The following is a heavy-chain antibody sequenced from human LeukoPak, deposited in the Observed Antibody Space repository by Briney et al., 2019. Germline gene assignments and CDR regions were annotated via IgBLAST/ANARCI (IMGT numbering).Heavy chain of an antibody. CDR3: ARRRDGYNRNAFDI. J-gene: IGHJ3*02. Sequence: SETLSLTCTVSGGSISSSSYYWGWIRQPAGKGLEWIGSIYYSGSTYYNPSLKSRVTIPVDTSKNQFSLKLSSVTAADTAVYYCARRRDGYNRNAFDIWGQGTMVTVSS. CDR1: GGSISSSSYY. V-gene: IGHV4-39*01. D-gene: IGHD5-24*01. CDR2: IYYSGST.